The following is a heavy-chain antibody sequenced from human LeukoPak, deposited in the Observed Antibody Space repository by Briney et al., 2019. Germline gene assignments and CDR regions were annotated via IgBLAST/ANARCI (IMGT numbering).Heavy chain of an antibody. CDR3: ARVPHGETIFGVVLSWFDP. D-gene: IGHD3-3*01. Sequence: SETLSLTCTVSSYSISSGYYGGWIRQPPGKGLEWIGGIYHSGTTYYNPSLKSRLTISVDTSKNQFSLKLSSVTTADTAVYYCARVPHGETIFGVVLSWFDPWGQGTLVTVFS. CDR1: SYSISSGYY. V-gene: IGHV4-38-2*02. J-gene: IGHJ5*02. CDR2: IYHSGTT.